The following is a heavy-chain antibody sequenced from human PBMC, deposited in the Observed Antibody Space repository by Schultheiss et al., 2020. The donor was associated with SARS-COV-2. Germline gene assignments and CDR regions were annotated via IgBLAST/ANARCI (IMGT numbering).Heavy chain of an antibody. V-gene: IGHV4-59*12. CDR3: ARVNGVAATPGYYYYYGMDG. J-gene: IGHJ6*02. D-gene: IGHD2-15*01. CDR2: IYYSGST. Sequence: SETLSLTCTVSGGSISSYYWSWIRQPPGKGLEWIGYIYYSGSTNYNPSLKSRVTISVDKSKNQFSLKLSSVTAADTAVYYCARVNGVAATPGYYYYYGMDGWGQGTTVTVSS. CDR1: GGSISSYY.